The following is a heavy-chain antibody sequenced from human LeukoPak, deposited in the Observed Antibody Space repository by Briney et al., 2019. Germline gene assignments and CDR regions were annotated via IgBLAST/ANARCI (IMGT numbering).Heavy chain of an antibody. CDR2: IYHTGST. D-gene: IGHD4-17*01. J-gene: IGHJ3*01. V-gene: IGHV4-30-2*01. CDR3: ARHGSTTVIHLNL. Sequence: SETLSLTCAVSGGSISNGGYSWSWIRQPPGKGLEWIGYIYHTGSTYFNPSLKSRVTISVARSKNQFSLKLSSVTAADTAVYYCARHGSTTVIHLNLWGQGAMVTVSS. CDR1: GGSISNGGYS.